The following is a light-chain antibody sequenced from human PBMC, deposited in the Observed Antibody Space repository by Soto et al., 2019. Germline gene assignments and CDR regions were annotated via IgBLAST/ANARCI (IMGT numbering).Light chain of an antibody. CDR1: QSVSTY. CDR2: DAS. J-gene: IGKJ4*01. CDR3: QQHSDWVN. Sequence: EIVLTQSPATLSLSPGERGTLSCRASQSVSTYLAWYQQKPGQAPRLLIYDASNRATGIPARFSGSGSGTDFTLTISYIEPEDFAFYYCQQHSDWVNFGGGTKVEI. V-gene: IGKV3-11*01.